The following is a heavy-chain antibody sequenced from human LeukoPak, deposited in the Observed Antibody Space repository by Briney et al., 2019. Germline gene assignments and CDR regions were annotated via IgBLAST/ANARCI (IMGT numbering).Heavy chain of an antibody. J-gene: IGHJ4*02. CDR3: ARVEAMELFDY. D-gene: IGHD1-7*01. Sequence: SQTLSLTCTVSGGSISSGDYYWGWLRQPPGRGLEWIGYTYYSGSTYYNPSLKSRVTISVDTSKNQFSLKLSSVTAADTAVYYCARVEAMELFDYWGQGTLVTVSS. CDR2: TYYSGST. CDR1: GGSISSGDYY. V-gene: IGHV4-30-4*01.